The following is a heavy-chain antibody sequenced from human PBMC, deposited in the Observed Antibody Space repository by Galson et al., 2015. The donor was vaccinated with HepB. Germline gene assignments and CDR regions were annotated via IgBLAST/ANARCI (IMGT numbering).Heavy chain of an antibody. J-gene: IGHJ4*02. Sequence: SLRLSCAASGFTFSNYWMSWVRQAPGKGLEWVANIKDDGSEKYYVDSVKGRFTISRDNAKNSLYLQMNSLRAEDTAVYYCANEEYSSSSGGGYWGQGTLVTVSS. CDR3: ANEEYSSSSGGGY. CDR1: GFTFSNYW. CDR2: IKDDGSEK. D-gene: IGHD6-6*01. V-gene: IGHV3-7*03.